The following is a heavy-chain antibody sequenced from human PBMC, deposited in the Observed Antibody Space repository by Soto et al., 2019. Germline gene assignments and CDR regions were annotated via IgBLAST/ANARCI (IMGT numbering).Heavy chain of an antibody. CDR1: GFTFSSYA. J-gene: IGHJ6*02. D-gene: IGHD3-22*01. CDR3: ARDRDYYDSSGYNPGYYYYGMDV. Sequence: PGGSLRLSCAASGFTFSSYAMHWVRQAPGKGLEWVAVISYDGSNEYYADSVKGRFTISRDNSKNTLYLQMNSLRAEDTAVYYCARDRDYYDSSGYNPGYYYYGMDVWGQGTTVTVSS. V-gene: IGHV3-30-3*01. CDR2: ISYDGSNE.